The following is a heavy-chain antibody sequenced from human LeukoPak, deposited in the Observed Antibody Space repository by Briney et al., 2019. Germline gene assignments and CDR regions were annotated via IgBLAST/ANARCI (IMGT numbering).Heavy chain of an antibody. CDR2: ISSSSSTI. Sequence: QSGGSLRLSCAASGFTFSSYSMNWVRQAPGKGLEWVSYISSSSSTIYYADSVKGRFTISRDNAKNSLYLQMNSLRAEDTAVYYCARDGQAFLEWFLGYGDYWGQGTLVTVSS. D-gene: IGHD3-3*02. CDR1: GFTFSSYS. CDR3: ARDGQAFLEWFLGYGDY. J-gene: IGHJ4*02. V-gene: IGHV3-48*01.